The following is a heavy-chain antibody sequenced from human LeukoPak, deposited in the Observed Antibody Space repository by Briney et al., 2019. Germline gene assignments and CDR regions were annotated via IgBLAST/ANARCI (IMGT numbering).Heavy chain of an antibody. CDR2: ISSSGTYI. D-gene: IGHD2-15*01. CDR3: ARVDDCSGGSCYSPSP. Sequence: GGSLRLSCAASGFTFSSYIMNWVRQAPGKGLEWVSSISSSGTYIYYADSLKGRFTISRDNAKNSLYLQMNSLRAEDTAVYYCARVDDCSGGSCYSPSPWGQGTLVTVSS. J-gene: IGHJ5*02. V-gene: IGHV3-21*01. CDR1: GFTFSSYI.